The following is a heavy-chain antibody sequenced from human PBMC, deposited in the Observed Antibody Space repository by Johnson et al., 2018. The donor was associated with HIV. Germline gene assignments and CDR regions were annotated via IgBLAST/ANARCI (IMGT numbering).Heavy chain of an antibody. D-gene: IGHD3-22*01. J-gene: IGHJ3*02. V-gene: IGHV3-11*04. CDR3: AKVDNYYGGAFDI. CDR2: IGRSGSTF. CDR1: GFTFSDYY. Sequence: VQLVESGGGLVKPGGSLRLSCAASGFTFSDYYMSWIRQAPGKGLEWVSYIGRSGSTFYYADSVKGRFTISRDNAKNSLYLQMNSLRAEDTAVYYCAKVDNYYGGAFDIWGQGTMVTVSS.